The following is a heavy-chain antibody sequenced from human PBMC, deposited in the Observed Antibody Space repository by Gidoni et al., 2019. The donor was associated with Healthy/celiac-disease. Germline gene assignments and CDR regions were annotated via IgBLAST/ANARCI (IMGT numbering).Heavy chain of an antibody. Sequence: QVQLQQWGAGLLKPSETLSLTCAVYGGSFSGYYWSWIRQPPGKGLEWIGEINHSGSTNYNPSLKSRVTISVDTSKNQFSLKLSSVTAADTAVYYCASFLAERLRYYYYMDVWGKGTTVTVSS. V-gene: IGHV4-34*01. J-gene: IGHJ6*03. CDR3: ASFLAERLRYYYYMDV. CDR2: INHSGST. CDR1: GGSFSGYY.